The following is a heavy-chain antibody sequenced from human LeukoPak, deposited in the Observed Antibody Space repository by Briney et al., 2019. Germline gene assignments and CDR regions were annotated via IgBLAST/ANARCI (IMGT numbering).Heavy chain of an antibody. CDR3: ARDQAYYYYGMDV. J-gene: IGHJ6*02. Sequence: GGSLRLSCAATGFTFSDYYMSWIRQAPGKGLEWVSYISSSGSTIYYADSVKGRFTISRDNAKNSLYLQMNSLRAEDTAVYYCARDQAYYYYGMDVWGQGTTVTVSS. V-gene: IGHV3-11*01. CDR2: ISSSGSTI. CDR1: GFTFSDYY.